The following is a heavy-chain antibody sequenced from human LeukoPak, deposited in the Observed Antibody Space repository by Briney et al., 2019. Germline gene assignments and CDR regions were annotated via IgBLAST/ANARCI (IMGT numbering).Heavy chain of an antibody. J-gene: IGHJ4*02. CDR2: IKQDGSEK. V-gene: IGHV3-7*01. D-gene: IGHD3-22*01. Sequence: PGGSLRLSCAASGFTFSSYWMSWVRQAPGKGLEWVANIKQDGSEKYYVASVKGRFTISRDNAKNSLYLQMNSLRAEDTAVYYCAREDYYDSSGPFYWGQGTLVTVSS. CDR3: AREDYYDSSGPFY. CDR1: GFTFSSYW.